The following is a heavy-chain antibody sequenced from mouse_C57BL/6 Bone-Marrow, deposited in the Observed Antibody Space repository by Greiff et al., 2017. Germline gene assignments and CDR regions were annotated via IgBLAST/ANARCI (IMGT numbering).Heavy chain of an antibody. J-gene: IGHJ4*01. CDR3: AKGTTVVGAMDY. CDR1: GFNIKNTY. V-gene: IGHV14-3*01. CDR2: IDPANGNT. D-gene: IGHD1-1*01. Sequence: VQLKESVAELVRPGASVKLSCTASGFNIKNTYMHWVKQRPEQGLEWIGRIDPANGNTKYAPKFQGKATITADTSSNTAYLQLSSLTSEDTAISFCAKGTTVVGAMDYWGQGTSVTVSS.